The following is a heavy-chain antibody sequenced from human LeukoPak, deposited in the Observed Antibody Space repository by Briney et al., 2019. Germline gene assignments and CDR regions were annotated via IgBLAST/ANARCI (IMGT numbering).Heavy chain of an antibody. V-gene: IGHV5-51*01. Sequence: GESLEIFCEGSGYSFTSYWIVWVRHMPRTGLEWMINIYPRDYHTTYSPAFREQVTISVDKSISTAYLPWSSLKASDTAMYFCAKGNGFYSDYWGQGTLVTVSS. CDR2: IYPRDYHT. CDR1: GYSFTSYW. CDR3: AKGNGFYSDY. D-gene: IGHD3-3*01. J-gene: IGHJ4*02.